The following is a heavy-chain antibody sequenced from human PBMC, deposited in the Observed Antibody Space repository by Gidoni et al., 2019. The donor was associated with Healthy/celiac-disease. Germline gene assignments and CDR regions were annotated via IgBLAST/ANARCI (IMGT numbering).Heavy chain of an antibody. V-gene: IGHV3-33*01. CDR3: ATATHAFDI. CDR1: GFPFSSYG. Sequence: QVQLVESGGGVVQPGRSLRLSCAASGFPFSSYGMHWVRQAPGKGLEWVAVIWYDGSNKYYADSVKGRFTISRDNSKNTLYLQMNSLRAEDTAVYYCATATHAFDIWGQGTMVTVSS. J-gene: IGHJ3*02. D-gene: IGHD2-21*02. CDR2: IWYDGSNK.